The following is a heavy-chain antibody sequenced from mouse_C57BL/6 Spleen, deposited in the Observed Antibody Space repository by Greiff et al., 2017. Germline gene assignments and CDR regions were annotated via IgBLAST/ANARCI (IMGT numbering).Heavy chain of an antibody. CDR3: ASSRAHAPAWLAY. Sequence: QVQLQQPGAELVKPGASVKLSCKASGYTFTSYWMHWVKQRPGQGLEWIGMIHPNSGSTNYNEKFKSKATLTVDTSSSTAYMHLSSLTSGDSAVYCYASSRAHAPAWLAYWGQGTLVTVSA. CDR1: GYTFTSYW. CDR2: IHPNSGST. V-gene: IGHV1-64*01. D-gene: IGHD1-3*01. J-gene: IGHJ3*01.